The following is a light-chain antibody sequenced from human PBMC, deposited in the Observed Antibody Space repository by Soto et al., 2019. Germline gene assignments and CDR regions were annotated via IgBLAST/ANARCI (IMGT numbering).Light chain of an antibody. CDR1: QSISSW. CDR2: KAS. J-gene: IGKJ1*01. CDR3: QQYNNYPWT. Sequence: DIQMTQSPATLSASVGDRVTITCRASQSISSWLAWYQQKPGKAPKLLIYKASSLESGVPSRFSGSGSGTEFTLTISSLQHDDFATYYCQQYNNYPWTFGQGTKVKIK. V-gene: IGKV1-5*03.